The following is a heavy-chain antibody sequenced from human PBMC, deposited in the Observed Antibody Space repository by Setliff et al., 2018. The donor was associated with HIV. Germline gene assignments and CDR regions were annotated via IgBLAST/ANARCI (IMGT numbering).Heavy chain of an antibody. Sequence: LRLSCAASGFTFNTYAMSWVRQAPGKGLEWVSVISGSSASTFYADSVKGRFTISRDNSKSTLYLQMNGLRVEDTAVYYCAKDGISGGAYPPYYFDYWGHGTLVTVSS. CDR1: GFTFNTYA. CDR2: ISGSSAST. CDR3: AKDGISGGAYPPYYFDY. J-gene: IGHJ4*01. V-gene: IGHV3-23*01. D-gene: IGHD2-15*01.